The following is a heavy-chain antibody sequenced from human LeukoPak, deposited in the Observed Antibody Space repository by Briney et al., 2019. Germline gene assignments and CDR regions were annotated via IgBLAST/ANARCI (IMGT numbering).Heavy chain of an antibody. Sequence: GGSLRLSCAASGFTFSSYAMSWVRQAPGKGLEWVSAISGSGGSTYYADSVKGRFTISRDNSKNTLYLQMSSLRAEDTAVYYCASPPGIAAAGIYYYYYYMDVWGKGTTVTVSS. CDR3: ASPPGIAAAGIYYYYYYMDV. CDR1: GFTFSSYA. CDR2: ISGSGGST. J-gene: IGHJ6*03. V-gene: IGHV3-23*01. D-gene: IGHD6-13*01.